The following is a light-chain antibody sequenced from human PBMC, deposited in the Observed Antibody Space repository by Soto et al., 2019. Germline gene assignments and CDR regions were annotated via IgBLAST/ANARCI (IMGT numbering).Light chain of an antibody. V-gene: IGKV1-8*01. J-gene: IGKJ1*01. CDR1: QGISSY. Sequence: AIRMTQSPSSFSASTGDRVTITCRASQGISSYLAWYQQKPGKAPKLLIYAASTLQSGVPSRFSGSGSGTDFISTISSLQSENLPTNSGHKNKSNPWPSGKGTRLKSN. CDR3: HKNKSNPWP. CDR2: AAS.